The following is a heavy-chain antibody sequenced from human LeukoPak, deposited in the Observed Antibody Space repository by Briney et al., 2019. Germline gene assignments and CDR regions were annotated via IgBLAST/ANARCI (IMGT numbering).Heavy chain of an antibody. CDR1: GGSITNKNYY. D-gene: IGHD3-10*01. CDR2: IYYSGST. Sequence: SETLSLTCTVSGGSITNKNYYWGWIRQPPGQGLEWIGSIYYSGSTYYNPSLKSRVTISVDTSKNQFSLKLSSVTAADTAVYYCARVVYFGEFSQYYFDYWSQGTLVTVSS. V-gene: IGHV4-39*07. J-gene: IGHJ4*02. CDR3: ARVVYFGEFSQYYFDY.